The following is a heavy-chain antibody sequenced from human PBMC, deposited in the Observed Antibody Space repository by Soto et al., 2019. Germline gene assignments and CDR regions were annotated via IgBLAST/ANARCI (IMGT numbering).Heavy chain of an antibody. Sequence: QLQLQESGPGLVKPSETRSLTCTVSGGSISSSSYYWGWIRQPPGKGLEWIGSIYYSGSTYYNPSLKSRATISVDTSKNQFSLKLSSLTAADTAVYYCARIGYSSGSSDYYYYGMDVWGHGTTVTVSS. D-gene: IGHD6-25*01. V-gene: IGHV4-39*01. CDR3: ARIGYSSGSSDYYYYGMDV. CDR1: GGSISSSSYY. CDR2: IYYSGST. J-gene: IGHJ6*02.